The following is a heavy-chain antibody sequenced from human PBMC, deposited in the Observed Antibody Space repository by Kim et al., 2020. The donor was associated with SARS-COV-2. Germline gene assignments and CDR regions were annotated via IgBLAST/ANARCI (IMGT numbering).Heavy chain of an antibody. CDR2: VYYSGST. CDR3: ARRYGDYANYFDY. Sequence: SETLSLTCTVSGGSIGSYYWSWIRQPPGVGLEWIGDVYYSGSTKCSPSLKSRVNISVDTSKNQFSLNLTSMTGADTAVYYCARRYGDYANYFDYWGQGILVTVSS. J-gene: IGHJ4*02. D-gene: IGHD4-17*01. V-gene: IGHV4-59*12. CDR1: GGSIGSYY.